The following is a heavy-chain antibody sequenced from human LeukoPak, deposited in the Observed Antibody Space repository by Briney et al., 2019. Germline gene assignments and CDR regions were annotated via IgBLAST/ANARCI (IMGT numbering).Heavy chain of an antibody. Sequence: HTGGSLRLSCAASGFTFDDYAMHWVRQAPGKGLEWVSGISWNSGNIGYADSVKGRFTISRDNAKNSLYLQMNSLRAEDTALYYCAKQGSSSWSSYYYYGMDVWGQGTTVTVSS. D-gene: IGHD6-13*01. J-gene: IGHJ6*02. CDR2: ISWNSGNI. CDR3: AKQGSSSWSSYYYYGMDV. V-gene: IGHV3-9*01. CDR1: GFTFDDYA.